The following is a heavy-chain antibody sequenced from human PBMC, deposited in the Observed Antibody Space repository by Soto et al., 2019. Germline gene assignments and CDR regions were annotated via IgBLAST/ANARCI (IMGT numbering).Heavy chain of an antibody. CDR1: GLTISGKKY. V-gene: IGHV3-53*01. CDR3: ATWHEREHAYDV. Sequence: DVQLVESGGGLIQPGESLRLSCAAFGLTISGKKYVAWVRQAPGKGLEWVSGLYDVDGSFYADSVRGRFTTSSDSSKTTVYLQMNDLRTDDTAVYYCATWHEREHAYDVWGHGTTVTVSS. CDR2: LYDVDGS. J-gene: IGHJ3*01. D-gene: IGHD1-1*01.